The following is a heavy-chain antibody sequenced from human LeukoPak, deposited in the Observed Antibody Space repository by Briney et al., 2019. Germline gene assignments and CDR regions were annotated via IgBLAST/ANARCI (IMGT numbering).Heavy chain of an antibody. V-gene: IGHV3-23*01. J-gene: IGHJ3*02. CDR1: GYNFSSYA. CDR2: ISGSGGST. D-gene: IGHD3-9*01. CDR3: AKDRSNYDILTGYYHDAFDI. Sequence: GESLKISCQASGYNFSSYAMSWVRQAPGKGLEWVSAISGSGGSTYYADSVKGRFTISRDNSKNTLYLQMNSLRAEDTAVYYCAKDRSNYDILTGYYHDAFDIWGQGTMVTVSS.